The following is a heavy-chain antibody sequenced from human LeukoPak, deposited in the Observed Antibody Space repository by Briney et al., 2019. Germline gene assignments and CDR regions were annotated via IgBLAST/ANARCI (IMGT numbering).Heavy chain of an antibody. V-gene: IGHV4-4*09. Sequence: SETLSLTCTVSRGSISGSIRSYYWSWLRQPPGKGLEWIGYISPSGSTNDNPSLRSRVTISVDTSKNQFFLNLSSVSAADTAVYYCAGGVVITNYYYYYYMDVWGKGTTVTVSS. CDR2: ISPSGST. D-gene: IGHD3-3*01. J-gene: IGHJ6*03. CDR3: AGGVVITNYYYYYYMDV. CDR1: RGSISGSIRSYY.